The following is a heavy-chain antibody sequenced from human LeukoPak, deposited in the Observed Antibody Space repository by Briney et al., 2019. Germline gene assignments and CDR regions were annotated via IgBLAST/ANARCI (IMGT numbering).Heavy chain of an antibody. CDR3: AARPLMPPRFDF. CDR1: GFTFSSCP. V-gene: IGHV3-23*01. Sequence: GGSLRLSCAASGFTFSSCPMSWVRQAPGKGLQWVSAISGGGGTIYYGDSVKGRFTISRDNSKSTVYLQMNSLRADDTAIYYCAARPLMPPRFDFWGQGTLVTVSS. D-gene: IGHD2-2*01. J-gene: IGHJ4*02. CDR2: ISGGGGTI.